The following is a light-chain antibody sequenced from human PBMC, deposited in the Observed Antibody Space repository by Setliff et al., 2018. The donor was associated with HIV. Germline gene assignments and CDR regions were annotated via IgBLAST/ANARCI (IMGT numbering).Light chain of an antibody. CDR1: SSNIGANYD. CDR2: GNS. J-gene: IGLJ1*01. V-gene: IGLV1-40*01. CDR3: SSYTSSSTPYV. Sequence: SVLTQPPPVSGAPGERVTISCTGSSSNIGANYDVHWYQQLPGTAPKLLIYGNSNRPSGVPDRFSGSKSGTSASLAITGLQAEDEADYYCSSYTSSSTPYVFGTGTKVTVL.